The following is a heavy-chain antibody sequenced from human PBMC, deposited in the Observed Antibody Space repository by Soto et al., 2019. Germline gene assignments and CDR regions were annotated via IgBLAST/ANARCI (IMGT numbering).Heavy chain of an antibody. CDR3: ATWLKTSGWYVLLEGSFDY. CDR1: GFTFSSYA. CDR2: IKQDGSAK. J-gene: IGHJ4*02. D-gene: IGHD6-19*01. V-gene: IGHV3-7*01. Sequence: GGSQRLSCAASGFTFSSYAMHWVRQAPGKGLEWVANIKQDGSAKYYVDSVKGRFTISRDNAKNSLYLQMNSLRADDTAVYYCATWLKTSGWYVLLEGSFDYWGQGTLVTVSS.